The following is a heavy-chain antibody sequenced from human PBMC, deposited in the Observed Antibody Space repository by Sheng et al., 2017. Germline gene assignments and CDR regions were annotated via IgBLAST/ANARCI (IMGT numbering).Heavy chain of an antibody. J-gene: IGHJ5*02. D-gene: IGHD3-10*01. Sequence: QVQLVQSGAEVKKPGSSVKVSCKASGGTFRSYGITWVRQAPGQGLEWMGGIIPILDIVNYAQDFQGRVTITADKSTSTAYMELSSLRSEDTAVYYCTRDLRGYYHGSGFNWFDPWGQGTLVTVSS. CDR3: TRDLRGYYHGSGFNWFDP. V-gene: IGHV1-69*10. CDR2: IIPILDIV. CDR1: GGTFRSYG.